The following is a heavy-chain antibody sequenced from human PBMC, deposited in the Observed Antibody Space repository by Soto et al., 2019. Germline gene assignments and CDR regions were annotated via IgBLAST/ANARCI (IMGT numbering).Heavy chain of an antibody. Sequence: TSETLSLTCTVSGGSISSYYWSWIRQPPGKGLEWIGYIYYSGSTNYNPSLKSRVTISVDTSKNQFSLKLSSVTAADTAVYYCARDGDYVRGYYYYYGMDVWGQGTTVTVSS. D-gene: IGHD4-17*01. V-gene: IGHV4-59*01. CDR3: ARDGDYVRGYYYYYGMDV. J-gene: IGHJ6*02. CDR2: IYYSGST. CDR1: GGSISSYY.